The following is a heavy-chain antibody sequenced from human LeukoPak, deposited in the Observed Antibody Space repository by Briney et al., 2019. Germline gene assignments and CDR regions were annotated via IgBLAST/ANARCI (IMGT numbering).Heavy chain of an antibody. V-gene: IGHV4-34*01. D-gene: IGHD3-22*01. CDR2: VNHSGST. Sequence: SETLSLTCDVYGGPFSGYYWSWIRQPPGKGLEWIGEVNHSGSTNYNPSLKSRVTISVDTSKNQFSLKLSSVTAADTAVYYCARDARGYYYDSSGYRYWYFDLWGRGTLVTVSS. CDR3: ARDARGYYYDSSGYRYWYFDL. CDR1: GGPFSGYY. J-gene: IGHJ2*01.